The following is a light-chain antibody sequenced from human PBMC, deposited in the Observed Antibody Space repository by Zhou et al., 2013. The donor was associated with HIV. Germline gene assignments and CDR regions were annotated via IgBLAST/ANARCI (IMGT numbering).Light chain of an antibody. CDR3: QHYDSAPWT. CDR2: GAS. CDR1: QTINTF. Sequence: DIQLTQSPSSLSASVGXRVTIACRTSQTINTFLNWYQKKPGKAPELLIYGASNLQSGVPSRFRGSGSGAEFTLTISSLQPADFATYYCQHYDSAPWTFGQGTKVEI. J-gene: IGKJ1*01. V-gene: IGKV1-39*01.